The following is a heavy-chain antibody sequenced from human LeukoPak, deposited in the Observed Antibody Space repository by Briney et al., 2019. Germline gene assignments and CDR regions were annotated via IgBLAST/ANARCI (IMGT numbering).Heavy chain of an antibody. D-gene: IGHD3-16*01. CDR2: INQDGSET. J-gene: IGHJ4*02. CDR3: ANDLRLGGRGPEN. V-gene: IGHV3-7*05. Sequence: PGGSLRLSCAASGFTFSAYRMSWVRQAPGKGLEWVADINQDGSETYHVASMKGRFTISRDNAKNSLYLQTNSLRAEDTAVYYCANDLRLGGRGPENWGQGTLVTVSS. CDR1: GFTFSAYR.